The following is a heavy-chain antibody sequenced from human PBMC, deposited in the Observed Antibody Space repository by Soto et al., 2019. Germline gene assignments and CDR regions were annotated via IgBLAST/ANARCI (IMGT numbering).Heavy chain of an antibody. CDR2: IYSGGTT. Sequence: PGGSLRLSCAASGFTVGTNYISWVRQAPGKGLEWVSIIYSGGTTFYADSVKDRFTISRDNSKNTVYLQMNSLSAEDTAVYFCARAPTITTNYDCWGQGTLVTV. J-gene: IGHJ4*02. D-gene: IGHD4-4*01. CDR3: ARAPTITTNYDC. V-gene: IGHV3-66*01. CDR1: GFTVGTNY.